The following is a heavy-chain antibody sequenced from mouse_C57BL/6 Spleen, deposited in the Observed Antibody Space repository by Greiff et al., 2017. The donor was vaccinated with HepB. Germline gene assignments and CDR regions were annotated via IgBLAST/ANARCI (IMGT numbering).Heavy chain of an antibody. J-gene: IGHJ1*03. D-gene: IGHD6-2*01. CDR1: GYTFTSYW. CDR3: ASLSWYFDV. V-gene: IGHV1-61*01. CDR2: IYPSDSET. Sequence: QVQLQQPGAELVRPGSSVKLSCKASGYTFTSYWMDWVKQRPGQGLEWIGNIYPSDSETHYNQKFKDKATLTVDKSTSTAYMHLSSLTSEDSAVYYCASLSWYFDVWGTGTTVTVSS.